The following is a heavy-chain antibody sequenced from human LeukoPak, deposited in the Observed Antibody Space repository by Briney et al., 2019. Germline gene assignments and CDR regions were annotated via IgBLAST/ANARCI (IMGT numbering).Heavy chain of an antibody. CDR3: AEDTIFGAGGAFDI. V-gene: IGHV3-23*01. J-gene: IGHJ3*02. D-gene: IGHD3-3*01. Sequence: PGGSLRLSSAAPGFTFSSYAMSWVRQAPGKGLEWVSAISGSSVSTYYAGSVKVPFTISRDNSKNTLYLQMNSLRAEETAVYYCAEDTIFGAGGAFDIWGQGTMVTVSS. CDR1: GFTFSSYA. CDR2: ISGSSVST.